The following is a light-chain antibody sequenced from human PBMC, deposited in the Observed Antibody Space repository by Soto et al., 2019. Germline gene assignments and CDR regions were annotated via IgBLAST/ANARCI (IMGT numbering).Light chain of an antibody. CDR2: AAS. V-gene: IGKV1-9*01. Sequence: ILLTQSPSSLSASVGDRVTITCRASQGIDTSLAWYPHKPGKAPKVLIYAASNFHSGVPSRFSRSRAGTHCTRPISSLQPEDFATDYCQQLHRYPITSGQGTRLEIK. CDR3: QQLHRYPIT. J-gene: IGKJ5*01. CDR1: QGIDTS.